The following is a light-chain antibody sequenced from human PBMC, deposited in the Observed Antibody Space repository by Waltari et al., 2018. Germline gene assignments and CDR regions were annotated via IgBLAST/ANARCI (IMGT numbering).Light chain of an antibody. CDR3: SSYAGSNNWV. Sequence: QSALTQPPSASGSPGQSVTISCTVTSSDVGGYHYVSWYQQHPGKAPKLMIFEVSKRPSGVPDRFSGSKSGNTASLTVSGLQADDEAHYYCSSYAGSNNWVFGGGTKLTVL. V-gene: IGLV2-8*01. CDR2: EVS. CDR1: SSDVGGYHY. J-gene: IGLJ3*02.